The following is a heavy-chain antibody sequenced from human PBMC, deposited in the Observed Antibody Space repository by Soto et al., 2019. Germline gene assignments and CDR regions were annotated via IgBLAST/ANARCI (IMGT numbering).Heavy chain of an antibody. V-gene: IGHV1-24*01. CDR1: GYTLTELS. CDR2: FDPEDGET. J-gene: IGHJ4*02. CDR3: ATDILTGYCYFDY. D-gene: IGHD3-9*01. Sequence: ASVKVSCKVSGYTLTELSMHWVRQAPGKGLEWMGGFDPEDGETIYAQKFRGRVTMTEDTSTDTAYMGLSSLRSEDTAVYYCATDILTGYCYFDYWGQGTLVTV.